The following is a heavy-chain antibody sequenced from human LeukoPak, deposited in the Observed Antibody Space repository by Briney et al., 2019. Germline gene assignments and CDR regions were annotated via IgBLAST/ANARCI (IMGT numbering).Heavy chain of an antibody. CDR1: GFTYTDYS. J-gene: IGHJ6*03. Sequence: GGSLRLSCSASGFTYTDYSMSWVRQVPGKGLEWVANIKQDGSEKYYVDSVKGRFIISRDNAKNSLYLQMNSLRAEDTAVYYCAKGAFRDQVQGYYYMDVWGKGTTVTVSS. CDR2: IKQDGSEK. CDR3: AKGAFRDQVQGYYYMDV. V-gene: IGHV3-7*01. D-gene: IGHD3-10*01.